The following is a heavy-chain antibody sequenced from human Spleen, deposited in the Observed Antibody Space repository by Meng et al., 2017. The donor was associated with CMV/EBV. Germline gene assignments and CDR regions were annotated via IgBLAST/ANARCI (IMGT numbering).Heavy chain of an antibody. J-gene: IGHJ4*02. CDR3: TRASGLYSGSYYFDY. D-gene: IGHD1-26*01. CDR1: GGSISSYY. V-gene: IGHV4-59*01. Sequence: SETLSLTCTVSGGSISSYYWSWIRQPPGKGLEWIGYIYYSGSTNYNSSLKSRVTISVDTSKNRFSLNLSSVTAADTAVYYCTRASGLYSGSYYFDYWGQGTLVTVSS. CDR2: IYYSGST.